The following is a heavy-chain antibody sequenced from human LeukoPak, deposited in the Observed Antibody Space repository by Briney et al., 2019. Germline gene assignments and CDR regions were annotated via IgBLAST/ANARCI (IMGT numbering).Heavy chain of an antibody. CDR2: IPYDGSNK. V-gene: IGHV3-30-3*02. J-gene: IGHJ4*02. CDR3: AKAYYDFWSGYYQPVDY. Sequence: GGSLRLSCAASGLTFSIYTMHWVRQAPGKGLEWVAVIPYDGSNKIYADSLKGRFTISRDNPKNTLYLQMNSLRAEDTAVYYCAKAYYDFWSGYYQPVDYWGQGTLVTVSS. D-gene: IGHD3-3*01. CDR1: GLTFSIYT.